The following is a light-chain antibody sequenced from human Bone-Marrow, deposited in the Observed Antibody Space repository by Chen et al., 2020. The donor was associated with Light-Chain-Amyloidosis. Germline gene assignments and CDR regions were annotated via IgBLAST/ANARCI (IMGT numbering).Light chain of an antibody. V-gene: IGLV1-40*01. CDR3: QSYDSSLSSSV. J-gene: IGLJ2*01. CDR2: GNT. Sequence: QSVLTQPPSVSGAPGQRVTISCTGSTPNIGAGYGVHWYQQVPGTAPKLLIYGNTNRPSGVPDRLSASKSGTSASLAITGLQAEDEADYYCQSYDSSLSSSVFGGGTKLTVL. CDR1: TPNIGAGYG.